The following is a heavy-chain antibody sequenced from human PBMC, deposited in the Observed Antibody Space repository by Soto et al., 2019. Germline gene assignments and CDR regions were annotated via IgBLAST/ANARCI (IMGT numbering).Heavy chain of an antibody. CDR1: GLTFSSYW. CDR3: ARIPRLNYDFWSGPETTNWFDP. CDR2: IKQDGSEK. V-gene: IGHV3-7*01. D-gene: IGHD3-3*01. J-gene: IGHJ5*02. Sequence: GGSLRLSCAASGLTFSSYWMSWVRQAPGKGLEWVANIKQDGSEKYYVDSVKGRFTISRDNAKNSLYLQMNSLRAEDTAVYYCARIPRLNYDFWSGPETTNWFDPWGQGTLVTVSS.